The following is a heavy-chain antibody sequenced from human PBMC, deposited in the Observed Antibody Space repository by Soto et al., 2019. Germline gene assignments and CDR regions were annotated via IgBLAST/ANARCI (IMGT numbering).Heavy chain of an antibody. D-gene: IGHD4-17*01. Sequence: GRSLRLSCAALGLSLSTIHMSWVRQAPGKGLVWVSVIYSGGSTYYADSVKCRFTISRDNSKNTLYLQIDSLRAEDTAVYYCARSGPYGDYDYWGQGT. CDR3: ARSGPYGDYDY. CDR1: GLSLSTIH. V-gene: IGHV3-66*01. J-gene: IGHJ4*02. CDR2: IYSGGST.